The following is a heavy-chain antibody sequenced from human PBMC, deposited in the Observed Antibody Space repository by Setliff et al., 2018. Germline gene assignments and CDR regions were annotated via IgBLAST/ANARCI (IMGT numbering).Heavy chain of an antibody. Sequence: PGGSLRLSCAASGLILSPYGVHWVRQAPGKGLEWVAVIWYDGSNKYYADSVKGRFTISRDNSKNTLYLQMNSLRAEDTAVYYCAKASDSSGYYGFDIWGQGTMVTVSS. CDR2: IWYDGSNK. J-gene: IGHJ3*02. D-gene: IGHD3-22*01. CDR3: AKASDSSGYYGFDI. CDR1: GLILSPYG. V-gene: IGHV3-33*06.